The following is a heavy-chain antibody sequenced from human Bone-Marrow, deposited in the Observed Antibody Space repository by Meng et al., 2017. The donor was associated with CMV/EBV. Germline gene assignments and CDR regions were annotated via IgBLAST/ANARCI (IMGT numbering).Heavy chain of an antibody. J-gene: IGHJ4*02. V-gene: IGHV1-2*02. Sequence: QVQLVQSGAEVKKPGASVKVSCKASGYTFSGYYIHWVRQAPGQGLEWMGWINPNSGGTNYAQNFRGRVTMTRDTSISTPYTELSRLRSDDTAVYYCARGRNYYDSSGYHPFDYWGQGTLVTVSS. CDR2: INPNSGGT. CDR3: ARGRNYYDSSGYHPFDY. CDR1: GYTFSGYY. D-gene: IGHD3-22*01.